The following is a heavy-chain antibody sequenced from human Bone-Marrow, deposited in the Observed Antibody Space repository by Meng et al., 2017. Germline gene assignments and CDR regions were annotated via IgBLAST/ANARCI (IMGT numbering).Heavy chain of an antibody. Sequence: GGSLRPSCAASGFTFSSYWMHWVRQAPGKGLVWVSRINSDGSSTSYADSVKGRFTISRDNAKNTLYLQMNSLRAEDTAVYYCARSYDSSGYYYEYYFDYWGQGTLVTVSS. V-gene: IGHV3-74*01. CDR2: INSDGSST. D-gene: IGHD3-22*01. CDR3: ARSYDSSGYYYEYYFDY. J-gene: IGHJ4*02. CDR1: GFTFSSYW.